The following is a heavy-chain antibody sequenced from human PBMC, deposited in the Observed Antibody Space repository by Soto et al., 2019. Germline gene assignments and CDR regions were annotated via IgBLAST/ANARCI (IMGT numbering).Heavy chain of an antibody. CDR2: IKEDGSET. Sequence: EVQVVESGGGLVQPGGSLRLSCAASGFTFSNFRMSWVRQAPGKGLEWVANIKEDGSETYSVDSVKGRFTISRDNAKNSLYLQMNSLRAEDTAVYYCARGGSHTSDSWGQGTLVIVSS. J-gene: IGHJ4*02. V-gene: IGHV3-7*04. CDR3: ARGGSHTSDS. CDR1: GFTFSNFR.